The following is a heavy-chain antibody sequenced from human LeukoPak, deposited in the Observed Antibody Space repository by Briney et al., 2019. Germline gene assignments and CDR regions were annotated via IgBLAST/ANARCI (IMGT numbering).Heavy chain of an antibody. Sequence: PSETLSLTCTVSGGSIRSDGYYWSWIRQHPGKGLEWIGYIYYSGTTYYNPSLKSRVTISIDMSKNQFSLKLRSVTAADTAVYYCARGAETDSGDYGWYFDLWGRGTLVTVSS. CDR1: GGSIRSDGYY. D-gene: IGHD4-17*01. CDR3: ARGAETDSGDYGWYFDL. J-gene: IGHJ2*01. CDR2: IYYSGTT. V-gene: IGHV4-31*03.